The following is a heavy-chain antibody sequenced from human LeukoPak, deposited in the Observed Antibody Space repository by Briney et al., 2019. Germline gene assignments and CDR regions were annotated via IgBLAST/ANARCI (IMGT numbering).Heavy chain of an antibody. CDR3: ARLDYYYDSSGTETEYFQH. Sequence: GGSLRLSCAASGFTFSRFAMHWVRPAPGKGLEWVSAISGSGGSTYYADSVKGRFTISRDNSKNTLYLQMNSLRAEDTAVYYCARLDYYYDSSGTETEYFQHWGQGTLVTVSS. CDR2: ISGSGGST. CDR1: GFTFSRFA. D-gene: IGHD3-22*01. V-gene: IGHV3-23*01. J-gene: IGHJ1*01.